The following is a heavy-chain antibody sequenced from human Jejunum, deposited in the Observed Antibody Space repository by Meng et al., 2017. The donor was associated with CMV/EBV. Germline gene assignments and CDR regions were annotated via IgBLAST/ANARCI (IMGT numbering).Heavy chain of an antibody. CDR3: ARSLRDYSGWVKKYHFDY. CDR2: IRHSGGT. CDR1: GTFRGSY. J-gene: IGHJ4*02. Sequence: GTFRGSYWTWLRLPPGKGLEWLGEIRHSGGTSYTPSLRSRLTISVDTSTNQFSLRLTSVTAADTALYYCARSLRDYSGWVKKYHFDYWGQGTLVTVSS. V-gene: IGHV4-34*01. D-gene: IGHD6-19*01.